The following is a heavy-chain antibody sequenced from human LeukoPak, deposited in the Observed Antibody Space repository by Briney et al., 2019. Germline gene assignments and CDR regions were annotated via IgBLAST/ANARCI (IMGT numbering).Heavy chain of an antibody. CDR2: ISSSSSYI. CDR3: ARDRPKKNYSDSSGYPY. V-gene: IGHV3-21*01. CDR1: GFTFSSYS. J-gene: IGHJ4*02. Sequence: GGSLRLSCAASGFTFSSYSMNWVRQAPGEGLERVSSISSSSSYIYYADSVKGRFTISRDNAKPSLYLQMNSLRAEDTAVYYCARDRPKKNYSDSSGYPYWGQGTLVTVSS. D-gene: IGHD3-22*01.